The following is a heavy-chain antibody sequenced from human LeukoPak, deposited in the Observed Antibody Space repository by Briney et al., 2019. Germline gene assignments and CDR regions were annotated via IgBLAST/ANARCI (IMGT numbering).Heavy chain of an antibody. Sequence: PSETLSLTCTVSGGSISAYYWSWIRQPPGKGLECIGYIHYSGSTNYNPSLKSRVSISVDTSKNQFSLRLSSVTAADTAVYYCARQKFSSYSSDAFDIWGQGTMVTVSS. CDR2: IHYSGST. CDR1: GGSISAYY. D-gene: IGHD4-11*01. CDR3: ARQKFSSYSSDAFDI. V-gene: IGHV4-59*08. J-gene: IGHJ3*02.